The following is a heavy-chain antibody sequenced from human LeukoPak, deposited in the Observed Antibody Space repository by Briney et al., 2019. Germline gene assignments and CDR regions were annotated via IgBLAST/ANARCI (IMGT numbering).Heavy chain of an antibody. Sequence: SETLSLTCAVYGGSFSGYYWSWIRQPPGKGLEWIGEINHSGSTNYNPSLKSRVTISVDTSKNQFSLKLSSVTAADTAVYYCASEYSSGRHFDYWGQGTLVTVSS. V-gene: IGHV4-34*01. D-gene: IGHD6-19*01. CDR3: ASEYSSGRHFDY. J-gene: IGHJ4*02. CDR2: INHSGST. CDR1: GGSFSGYY.